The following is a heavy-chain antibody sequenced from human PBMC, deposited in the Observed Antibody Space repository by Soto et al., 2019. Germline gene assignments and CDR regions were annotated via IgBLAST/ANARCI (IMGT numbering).Heavy chain of an antibody. Sequence: ETLSLTCTVSGGSISSYYWSWIRQPAGKGLEWIGRTYTSGSTNYNPSLKSRVTMSVDTSKNQFSLKLSSVTAADTAVYYCARDREDTDADSYYFDYWGQGTLVTVSS. CDR1: GGSISSYY. D-gene: IGHD4-17*01. J-gene: IGHJ4*02. CDR3: ARDREDTDADSYYFDY. V-gene: IGHV4-4*07. CDR2: TYTSGST.